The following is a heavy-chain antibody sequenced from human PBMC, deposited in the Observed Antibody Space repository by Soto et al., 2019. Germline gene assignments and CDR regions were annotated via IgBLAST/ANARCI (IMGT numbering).Heavy chain of an antibody. Sequence: QVQLQESGPGLVKPSQTLSLTCTVSGGSISSGGYYWSWIRQHPGKGLEWIGYIYYSGITYYNPSLKSRATISVDTSKNQFSLKLSSVTAADTAVYYCARETYDYYGMDVWGQGTTVTVSS. V-gene: IGHV4-31*03. CDR1: GGSISSGGYY. CDR2: IYYSGIT. CDR3: ARETYDYYGMDV. J-gene: IGHJ6*02.